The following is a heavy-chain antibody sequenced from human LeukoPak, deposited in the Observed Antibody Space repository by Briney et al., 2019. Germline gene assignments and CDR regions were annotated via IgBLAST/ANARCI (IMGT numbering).Heavy chain of an antibody. V-gene: IGHV4-59*01. Sequence: SETLSLTCTVSGDSINGFYWSWIRQPPGKGLEWIGYIYYSGSTNYNPSLKSRVTISVDTSKNQFSLKLSSVTAADTAVYYCARGVVIAPQTFDCWGQGTLVTVSS. J-gene: IGHJ4*02. D-gene: IGHD2-21*01. CDR3: ARGVVIAPQTFDC. CDR2: IYYSGST. CDR1: GDSINGFY.